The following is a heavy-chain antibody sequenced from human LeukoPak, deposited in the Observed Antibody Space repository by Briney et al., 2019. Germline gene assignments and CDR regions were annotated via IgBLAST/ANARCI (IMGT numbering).Heavy chain of an antibody. D-gene: IGHD4-17*01. CDR2: INSDGRTT. V-gene: IGHV3-74*01. Sequence: GGSLRLSCAASGFTFSNYAMRWVRQAPGKGLLWVSGINSDGRTTGYADSVKGRFTISRDNAKNTVDLQMNSLRAEDTAVYYCARGGYGAHMGWGQGTLVTVSS. CDR3: ARGGYGAHMG. J-gene: IGHJ4*02. CDR1: GFTFSNYA.